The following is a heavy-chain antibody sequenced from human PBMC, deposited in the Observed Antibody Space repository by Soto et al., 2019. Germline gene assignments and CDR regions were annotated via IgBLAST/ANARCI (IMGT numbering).Heavy chain of an antibody. CDR2: ISYDGSNK. D-gene: IGHD6-19*01. CDR1: GFTFSSYG. Sequence: GGSLRLSCAASGFTFSSYGMHWVRQAPGKGLEWVAVISYDGSNKYYADSVKGRFTISRDNSKNTLYLQMNSLRAEDTAVYYCAKDHTPRPQWLATNIDYWGQGTLVTVSS. V-gene: IGHV3-30*18. J-gene: IGHJ4*02. CDR3: AKDHTPRPQWLATNIDY.